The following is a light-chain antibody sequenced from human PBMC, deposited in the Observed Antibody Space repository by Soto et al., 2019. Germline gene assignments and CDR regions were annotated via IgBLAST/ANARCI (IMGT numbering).Light chain of an antibody. CDR1: QSLVSDGNAY. CDR3: MQATHWPPT. Sequence: DVVMTQSPLSLPVTLGQPASISCKSSQSLVSDGNAYLNWFQQRPGQSPRRLIYRASNRDSGVPDRFSGSWSGTDFTLQINGVEAEDVGVYYCMQATHWPPTFGRGTRVEIK. J-gene: IGKJ1*01. CDR2: RAS. V-gene: IGKV2-30*01.